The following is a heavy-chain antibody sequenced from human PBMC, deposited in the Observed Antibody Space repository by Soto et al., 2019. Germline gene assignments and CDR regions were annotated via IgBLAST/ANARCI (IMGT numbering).Heavy chain of an antibody. Sequence: QVQLVQSGAEVKKPGSSVKVSCKASGGTFSSYAISWVRQAPGQGLEWMGGIIPIIGTANYAQKFQGRVTITADESTSTAYMELSSLRSEDTAVYYCALPDDYCGGDCYRYGMDVWGQGTTVTVSS. CDR3: ALPDDYCGGDCYRYGMDV. D-gene: IGHD2-21*01. V-gene: IGHV1-69*01. CDR2: IIPIIGTA. J-gene: IGHJ6*02. CDR1: GGTFSSYA.